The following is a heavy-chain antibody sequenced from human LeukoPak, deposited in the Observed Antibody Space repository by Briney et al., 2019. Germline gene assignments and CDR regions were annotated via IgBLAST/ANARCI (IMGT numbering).Heavy chain of an antibody. D-gene: IGHD3-3*01. V-gene: IGHV4-30-4*08. CDR2: IYYSGST. J-gene: IGHJ5*02. Sequence: PSQTLSLTCTVSGGSISSGDYYWSWIRQPPGKGLEWIGYIYYSGSTNYNPSLKSRVTISVDTSKNQFSLKLSSVTAADTAVYYCARGITYYDFWRPEARYNWFDPWGQGTLVTVSS. CDR3: ARGITYYDFWRPEARYNWFDP. CDR1: GGSISSGDYY.